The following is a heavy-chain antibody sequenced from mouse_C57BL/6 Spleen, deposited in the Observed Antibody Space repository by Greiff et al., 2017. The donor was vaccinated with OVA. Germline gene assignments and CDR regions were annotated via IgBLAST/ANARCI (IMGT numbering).Heavy chain of an antibody. CDR1: GYTFTSYW. V-gene: IGHV1-59*01. J-gene: IGHJ2*01. D-gene: IGHD1-1*02. Sequence: QVQLQQPGAELVRPGTSVKLSCKASGYTFTSYWMHWVKQRPGQGLEWIGVIDPSDSYTNYNQKFKGKATLTVDTSSSTAYMQLSSLTAEDSAVYYCARGGAHCDDWGKGTTLTVSS. CDR3: ARGGAHCDD. CDR2: IDPSDSYT.